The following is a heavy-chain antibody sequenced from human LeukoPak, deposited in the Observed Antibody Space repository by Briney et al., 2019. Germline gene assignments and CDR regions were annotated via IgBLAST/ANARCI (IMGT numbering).Heavy chain of an antibody. CDR1: GFTFRNVW. D-gene: IGHD4-23*01. CDR3: ARVGYGGDSDYFDY. Sequence: PGGSLRLSCAASGFTFRNVWMTWVRQAPGKGLEWVGRIRSKTDGGKTDYAAPVKGRFIISRDESKNTLYLQMNSLKSEDTAVYYCARVGYGGDSDYFDYWGQGTLVTVSS. V-gene: IGHV3-15*05. CDR2: IRSKTDGGKT. J-gene: IGHJ4*02.